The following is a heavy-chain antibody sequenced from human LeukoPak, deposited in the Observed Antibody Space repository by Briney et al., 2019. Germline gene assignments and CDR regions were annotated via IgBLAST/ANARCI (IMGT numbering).Heavy chain of an antibody. D-gene: IGHD3-9*01. CDR1: GFTFSSYA. CDR2: IKDNGGST. J-gene: IGHJ3*02. CDR3: ATYWRYFDWLLSDI. V-gene: IGHV3-23*01. Sequence: GGSLTLSCATSGFTFSSYAMSWVRQAPGKGLELVSAIKDNGGSTVHADSVKGRFTISRDNSKNTLYLQMNTLRADDTAVYYCATYWRYFDWLLSDIWGLGTMVTVSS.